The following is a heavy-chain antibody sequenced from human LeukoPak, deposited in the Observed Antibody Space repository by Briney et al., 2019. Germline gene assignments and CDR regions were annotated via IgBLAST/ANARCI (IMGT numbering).Heavy chain of an antibody. J-gene: IGHJ4*02. Sequence: PSETLSLTCTVSGGSISSYCWSWIRQPPGKGLEWIGYIYTSGSTNYNPSLKSRVTISVDTSKNQFSLKLSSVTAADMAVYYCARHPLRLGYMDVWGQGTLVTVSS. CDR1: GGSISSYC. V-gene: IGHV4-4*09. CDR2: IYTSGST. D-gene: IGHD3-16*01. CDR3: ARHPLRLGYMDV.